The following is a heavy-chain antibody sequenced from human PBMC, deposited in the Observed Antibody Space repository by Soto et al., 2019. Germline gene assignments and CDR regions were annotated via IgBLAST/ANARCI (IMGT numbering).Heavy chain of an antibody. CDR2: INSDGSVS. CDR3: ARGDCVGGTCYSLAGSFYYYMDV. CDR1: GFTFSNYW. Sequence: EVQLVESGGGLVQPGGSLRLSCAASGFTFSNYWMYWVRQAPGKGVEWVSRINSDGSVSSYAGSVKGRPTISRDNVKNTLYLKMDSLRAADTAVYSCARGDCVGGTCYSLAGSFYYYMDVWGKGTTVTVFS. J-gene: IGHJ6*03. V-gene: IGHV3-74*02. D-gene: IGHD2-15*01.